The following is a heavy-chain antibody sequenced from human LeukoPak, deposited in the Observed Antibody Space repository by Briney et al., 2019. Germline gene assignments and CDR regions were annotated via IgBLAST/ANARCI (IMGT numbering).Heavy chain of an antibody. J-gene: IGHJ4*02. CDR3: TRDLTGATKEFDY. D-gene: IGHD1-14*01. Sequence: GASVKVSCKASGYTFTSYYMHWVRQAPGQGLEWMGIIHPSGGSTSYAQKFQGRVSMTRDTSTSTVYMELSSLRSEDTAVYYCTRDLTGATKEFDYWGQGTLVTVSS. CDR2: IHPSGGST. V-gene: IGHV1-46*01. CDR1: GYTFTSYY.